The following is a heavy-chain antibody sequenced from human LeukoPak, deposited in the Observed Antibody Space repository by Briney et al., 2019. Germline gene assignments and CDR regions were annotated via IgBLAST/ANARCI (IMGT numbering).Heavy chain of an antibody. J-gene: IGHJ3*02. CDR1: GGTFSSYA. CDR2: IIPIFGTA. CDR3: ARDRSCSSTSCSAFDI. V-gene: IGHV1-69*13. Sequence: SVKVSCKASGGTFSSYAISWVRQAPGQGLEWMGGIIPIFGTANYAQKFQGRVTITADESTSTAYMELSSLRSEDTAVYYCARDRSCSSTSCSAFDIWGQGTMVTVSS. D-gene: IGHD2-2*01.